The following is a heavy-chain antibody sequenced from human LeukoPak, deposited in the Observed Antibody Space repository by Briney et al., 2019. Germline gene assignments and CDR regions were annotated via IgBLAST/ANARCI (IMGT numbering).Heavy chain of an antibody. CDR3: ARDRNGSGSYPADY. D-gene: IGHD3-10*01. V-gene: IGHV4-34*01. CDR2: INHSGST. Sequence: PSETLSLTCAVYGGSFSGYYWSWIRQPPGKGLGWIGEINHSGSTNYNPSLKSRVTISVDTSKNQFSLKLSSVTAADTAVYYCARDRNGSGSYPADYWGQGTLVTVSS. J-gene: IGHJ4*02. CDR1: GGSFSGYY.